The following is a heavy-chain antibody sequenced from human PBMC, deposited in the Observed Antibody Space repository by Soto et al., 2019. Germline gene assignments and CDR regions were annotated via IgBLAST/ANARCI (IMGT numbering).Heavy chain of an antibody. V-gene: IGHV1-69*06. Sequence: GASVKVSCKASGGTFSSYAISWVRQAPGQGLEWMGGIIPIFGTANYAQKFQGRVTITADKSTSTAYMELSSLRSEDTAVYYCARGGKLSPGYYYGMDVWGQGTTVTVSS. J-gene: IGHJ6*02. CDR2: IIPIFGTA. D-gene: IGHD1-1*01. CDR1: GGTFSSYA. CDR3: ARGGKLSPGYYYGMDV.